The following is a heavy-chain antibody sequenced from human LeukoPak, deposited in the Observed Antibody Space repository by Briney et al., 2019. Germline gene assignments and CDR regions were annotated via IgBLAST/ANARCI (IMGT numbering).Heavy chain of an antibody. Sequence: GGSLRLSCAASGFTFSSYEVSWVRQAPGKGLEWMSYISHSASTIYYADSVKGRFTISRDNAKNSLFLQMNSLRAEDTAVYYCAVVAGAFDIWGQGTMVTVSS. CDR1: GFTFSSYE. CDR3: AVVAGAFDI. V-gene: IGHV3-48*03. D-gene: IGHD2-15*01. J-gene: IGHJ3*02. CDR2: ISHSASTI.